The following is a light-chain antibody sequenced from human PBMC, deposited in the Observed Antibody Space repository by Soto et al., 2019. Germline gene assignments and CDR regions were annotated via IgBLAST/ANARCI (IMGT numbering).Light chain of an antibody. V-gene: IGLV2-11*01. CDR3: CSYAGSPYV. Sequence: QSVLTQPRSVSGSPGQSVTISCTGTSSDVGEYDYVSWYQQHPGKAPKLMIFVVSERPSGVPDRFSGSKTGNTASLTISGLQAEDEADYYCCSYAGSPYVFGTGTKVTVL. CDR2: VVS. J-gene: IGLJ1*01. CDR1: SSDVGEYDY.